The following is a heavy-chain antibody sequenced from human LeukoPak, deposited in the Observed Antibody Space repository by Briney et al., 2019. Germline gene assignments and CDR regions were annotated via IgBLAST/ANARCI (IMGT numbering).Heavy chain of an antibody. CDR2: IYYSGST. J-gene: IGHJ6*02. D-gene: IGHD6-6*01. V-gene: IGHV4-59*08. CDR1: GGSISSYY. CDR3: ARRIAARRDYYYYGMDV. Sequence: SETLSLTCTVSGGSISSYYWSWIRQPPGKGLEWIGYIYYSGSTNYNPSLKSRVTISVDTSKNQFSLKLSSATAADTAVYYCARRIAARRDYYYYGMDVWGQGTTVTVSS.